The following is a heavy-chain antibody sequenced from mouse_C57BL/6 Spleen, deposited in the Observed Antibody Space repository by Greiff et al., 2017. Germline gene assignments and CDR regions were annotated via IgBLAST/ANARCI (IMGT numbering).Heavy chain of an antibody. Sequence: QVQLQQPGAELVKPGASVKLSCKASGYTFTSYWMHWVKQRPGQGLEWIGMIHPNSGSTNYNEKFKSKATLTVDKSSSTAYMQLSSLTSEDSAVYYCARFELLVAYWGQGTLVTVSA. CDR3: ARFELLVAY. V-gene: IGHV1-64*01. CDR2: IHPNSGST. CDR1: GYTFTSYW. J-gene: IGHJ3*01. D-gene: IGHD1-1*01.